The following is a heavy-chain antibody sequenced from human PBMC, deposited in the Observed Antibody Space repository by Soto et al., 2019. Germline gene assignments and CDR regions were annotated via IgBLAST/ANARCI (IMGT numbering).Heavy chain of an antibody. CDR3: ARDLFYYDSSGYHDY. J-gene: IGHJ4*02. CDR2: IWYDGSNK. CDR1: GFTFSSYG. D-gene: IGHD3-22*01. Sequence: QVQLVESGGGVVQPGRSLRLSCAASGFTFSSYGMHWVRQAPGKGLEWVAVIWYDGSNKYYADSVKGRFTISRDNSKNTLYLQMNSLRAEDTAVYYCARDLFYYDSSGYHDYWGQGTLVTVSS. V-gene: IGHV3-33*01.